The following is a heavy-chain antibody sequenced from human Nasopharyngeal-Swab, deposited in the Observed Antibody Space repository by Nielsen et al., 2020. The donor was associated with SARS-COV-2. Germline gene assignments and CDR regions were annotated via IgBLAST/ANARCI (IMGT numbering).Heavy chain of an antibody. V-gene: IGHV4-34*01. CDR2: INHSGST. Sequence: WIRQPPGKGLEWIGEINHSGSTNYNPSLKSRVTISVYTSKNQFSLKLSSFTASYTAFYYCARSIAAAGNFPRIRVFPDVWGKGTTVTVSS. CDR3: ARSIAAAGNFPRIRVFPDV. D-gene: IGHD6-13*01. J-gene: IGHJ6*04.